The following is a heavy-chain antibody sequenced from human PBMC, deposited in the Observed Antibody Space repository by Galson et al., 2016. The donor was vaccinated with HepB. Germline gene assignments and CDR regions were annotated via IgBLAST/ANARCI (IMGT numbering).Heavy chain of an antibody. CDR1: GGSISTGGFY. J-gene: IGHJ5*02. D-gene: IGHD1-14*01. CDR2: MFHSGDT. V-gene: IGHV4-61*08. CDR3: ARLRPPGNWFDP. Sequence: SETLSLTCTVSGGSISTGGFYWSWIRQPPGQGLEWIGYMFHSGDTSYNPSLKSRATISVDASKNQFSLTLTSVTAADTAVYYCARLRPPGNWFDPWGQGTLVTVSS.